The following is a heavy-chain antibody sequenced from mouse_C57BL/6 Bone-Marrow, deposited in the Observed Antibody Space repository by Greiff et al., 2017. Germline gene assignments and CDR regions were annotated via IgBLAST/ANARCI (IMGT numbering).Heavy chain of an antibody. V-gene: IGHV1-82*01. CDR1: GYAFSSSW. CDR3: ARAYFTKGFDY. J-gene: IGHJ2*01. CDR2: IYPGDGDT. Sequence: VQLQQSGPELVKPGASVKISCKASGYAFSSSWMNWVKQRPGKGLEWIGRIYPGDGDTNYNGKFKGKATLTADKSSSTAYMQLSSLTSEDSAVYFCARAYFTKGFDYWGQGTTLTVSS. D-gene: IGHD1-1*01.